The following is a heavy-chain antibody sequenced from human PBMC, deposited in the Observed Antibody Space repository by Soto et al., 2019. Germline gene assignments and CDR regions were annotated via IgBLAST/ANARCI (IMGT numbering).Heavy chain of an antibody. CDR2: ISSNSAYI. CDR3: TRDASRDSSARGWFDP. CDR1: GSTFRSFT. D-gene: IGHD6-13*01. Sequence: PGGSLRLSCAASGSTFRSFTMNWVRQAPGKGLEWVSTISSNSAYIYYTDALRGRFTISRDNAKNSLHLQMNSLRAEDTAVYYCTRDASRDSSARGWFDPWGPXTLVTVSS. V-gene: IGHV3-21*01. J-gene: IGHJ5*02.